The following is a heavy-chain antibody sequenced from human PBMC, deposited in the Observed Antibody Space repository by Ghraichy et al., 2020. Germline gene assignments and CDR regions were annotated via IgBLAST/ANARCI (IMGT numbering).Heavy chain of an antibody. D-gene: IGHD5-18*01. J-gene: IGHJ4*02. CDR2: ISSSGSTI. Sequence: GSLRLSCAASGFTFSSYEMNWVRQAPGKGLEWVSYISSSGSTIYYADSVKGRFTISRDNAKNSLYLQMNSLRAEDTAVYYCARDGPHDEDSYGAFFDYWGQGTLVTVSS. CDR3: ARDGPHDEDSYGAFFDY. CDR1: GFTFSSYE. V-gene: IGHV3-48*03.